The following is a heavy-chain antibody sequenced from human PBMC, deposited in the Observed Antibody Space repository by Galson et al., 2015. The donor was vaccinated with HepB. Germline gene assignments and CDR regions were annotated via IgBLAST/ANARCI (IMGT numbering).Heavy chain of an antibody. CDR2: ISYDGSNK. CDR1: GFTFSSYG. V-gene: IGHV3-30*03. D-gene: IGHD3-22*01. Sequence: SLRLSCAASGFTFSSYGMHWVRQAPGKGLEWVAVISYDGSNKYYADSVKGRFTISRDNSKNTLYLQMNSLRAEDTAVYYCARLGGDYYDSRTKDYFDYWGQGTLVTVSS. J-gene: IGHJ4*02. CDR3: ARLGGDYYDSRTKDYFDY.